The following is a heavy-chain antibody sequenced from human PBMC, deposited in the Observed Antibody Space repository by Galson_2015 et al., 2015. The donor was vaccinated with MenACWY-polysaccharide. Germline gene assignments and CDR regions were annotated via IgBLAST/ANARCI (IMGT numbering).Heavy chain of an antibody. CDR2: ISGSGGST. CDR3: AKDVRGYYGSGMP. D-gene: IGHD3-10*01. CDR1: GFTFSSYA. Sequence: SLRLSCAASGFTFSSYAMSWVRQAPGKGLEWVSAISGSGGSTYYADSVKGRFTISRDNPKNTLYLQMNSLRAEDTAVYYCAKDVRGYYGSGMPWGQGTLVTVSS. V-gene: IGHV3-23*01. J-gene: IGHJ5*02.